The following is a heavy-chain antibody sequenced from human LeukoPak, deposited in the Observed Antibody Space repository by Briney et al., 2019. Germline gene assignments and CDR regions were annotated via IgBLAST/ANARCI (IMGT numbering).Heavy chain of an antibody. CDR2: ISSSGSTT. Sequence: GGSLRLSCAASGFTFSSYSMNWVRQAPGKGLEWVSYISSSGSTTYYADSVKGRFTISRDNSKNTLYLQMNSLRAEDTAVYYCAKDLLNRIPDYWGQGTLVTVSS. J-gene: IGHJ4*02. D-gene: IGHD2/OR15-2a*01. CDR3: AKDLLNRIPDY. CDR1: GFTFSSYS. V-gene: IGHV3-48*01.